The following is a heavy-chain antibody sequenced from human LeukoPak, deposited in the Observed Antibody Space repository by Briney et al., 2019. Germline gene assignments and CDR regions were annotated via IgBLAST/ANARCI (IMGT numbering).Heavy chain of an antibody. Sequence: GGSLRLSCAASGFTFSSYAMSWVRQAPGKGLERVSAISGSGGSTYYADSVKGRFTISRDNSKNTLYLQMNSLRAEDTAVYYCAKIVYSRPLGQTDYYDSSGYYYGNYFDYWGQGTLVTVSS. CDR1: GFTFSSYA. CDR3: AKIVYSRPLGQTDYYDSSGYYYGNYFDY. CDR2: ISGSGGST. V-gene: IGHV3-23*01. D-gene: IGHD3-22*01. J-gene: IGHJ4*02.